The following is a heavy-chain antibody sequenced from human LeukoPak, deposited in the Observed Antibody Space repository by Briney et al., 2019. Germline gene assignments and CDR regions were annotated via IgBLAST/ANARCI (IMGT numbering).Heavy chain of an antibody. V-gene: IGHV3-21*01. D-gene: IGHD2-15*01. CDR2: ISSSSSYI. Sequence: GGSLRLSCAASGFTFSSYSMNWVRQAPGKGLEWVSSISSSSSYIYYADSVKGRFTISRDNAKNSLYLQMNSPRAEDTAVYYCARDLTYSPIYCSGGSCPLDYWGQGTLVTVSS. CDR1: GFTFSSYS. CDR3: ARDLTYSPIYCSGGSCPLDY. J-gene: IGHJ4*02.